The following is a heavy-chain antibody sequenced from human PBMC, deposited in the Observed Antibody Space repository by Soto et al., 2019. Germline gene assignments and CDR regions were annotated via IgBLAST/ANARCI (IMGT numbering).Heavy chain of an antibody. CDR1: GGSFSGYY. D-gene: IGHD3-22*01. Sequence: SETLSLTCAVYGGSFSGYYWSWIRQPPGKGLEWIGEINHSGSTNYNPSLKSRVTISVDTSKNQSSLKLSSVTAADTAVYYFARVVYYYDSSGCYYLDYWGQGTLVTVSS. J-gene: IGHJ4*02. V-gene: IGHV4-34*01. CDR2: INHSGST. CDR3: ARVVYYYDSSGCYYLDY.